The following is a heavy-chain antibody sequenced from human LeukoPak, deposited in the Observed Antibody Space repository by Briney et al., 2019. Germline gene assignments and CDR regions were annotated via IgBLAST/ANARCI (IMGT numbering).Heavy chain of an antibody. Sequence: SQTLSLTCTVSGGSISSGGYYWSWIRQHPGKGLEWIGYIYYSGSTYYNPSLKSRVTISVDTSKNQFSLKLSSVTAADTAVYYCARDRYYYDSSGYYFDYWGQGTLVTVSS. CDR1: GGSISSGGYY. J-gene: IGHJ4*02. CDR2: IYYSGST. V-gene: IGHV4-31*03. CDR3: ARDRYYYDSSGYYFDY. D-gene: IGHD3-22*01.